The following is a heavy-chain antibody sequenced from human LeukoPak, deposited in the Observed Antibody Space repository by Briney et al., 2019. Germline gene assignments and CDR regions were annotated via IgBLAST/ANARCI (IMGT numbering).Heavy chain of an antibody. CDR3: ARVRYNWNYGNWFDP. D-gene: IGHD1-7*01. V-gene: IGHV4-34*01. CDR1: GGSFSGYY. J-gene: IGHJ5*02. Sequence: SETLSLTCAVYGGSFSGYYWSWIRQPPGKGLEWIGEINHSGSTNYNPSLKSRVTISVDTSKNQFSLKLSSVTAADTAVYYCARVRYNWNYGNWFDPWGQGTLVTVSS. CDR2: INHSGST.